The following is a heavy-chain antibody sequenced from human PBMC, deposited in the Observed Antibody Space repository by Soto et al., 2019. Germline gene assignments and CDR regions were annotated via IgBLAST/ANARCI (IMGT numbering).Heavy chain of an antibody. J-gene: IGHJ4*02. Sequence: EVQLLESGGGLVQPGASLRLSCAASGFTFGTYAMGWVRQAPGKGLEWVSGITTSGDTYYADSVKGRFTISRDNSRNTLYLQINSLRVEDSALYYCTNSGGPTGGFDYWGQGILVTVSS. CDR3: TNSGGPTGGFDY. D-gene: IGHD3-10*01. CDR1: GFTFGTYA. V-gene: IGHV3-23*01. CDR2: ITTSGDT.